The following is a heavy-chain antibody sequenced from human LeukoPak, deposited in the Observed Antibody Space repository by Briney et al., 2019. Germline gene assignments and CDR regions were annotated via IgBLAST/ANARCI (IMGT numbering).Heavy chain of an antibody. D-gene: IGHD6-19*01. Sequence: GGSLRLSCAASGFTFSSYAMSWVRQAPGKGLEWVSAISGSGGSTYYADSVKGRFTISRDNSKNTLYLQMNSLRAEDTAVYYCANTVAGTDYFDYWGQGTLVTVSS. CDR2: ISGSGGST. CDR3: ANTVAGTDYFDY. J-gene: IGHJ4*02. CDR1: GFTFSSYA. V-gene: IGHV3-23*01.